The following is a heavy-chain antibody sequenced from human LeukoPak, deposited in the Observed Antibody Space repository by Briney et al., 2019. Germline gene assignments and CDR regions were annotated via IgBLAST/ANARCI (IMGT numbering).Heavy chain of an antibody. CDR2: ISYDGSNK. Sequence: PGGSLRLSCAASGFTFSSYAMHWVRQAPGKGLEWVAVISYDGSNKYYADSVKGRFTISRDNAKNTLYLQMNSLRVEDTAVYYCARDVLRRGQGTLVTVSS. V-gene: IGHV3-30*04. D-gene: IGHD3-10*02. CDR1: GFTFSSYA. CDR3: ARDVLR. J-gene: IGHJ4*02.